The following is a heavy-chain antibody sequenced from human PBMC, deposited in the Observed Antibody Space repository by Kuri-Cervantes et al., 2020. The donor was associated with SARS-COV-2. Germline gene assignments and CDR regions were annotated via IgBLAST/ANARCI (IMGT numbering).Heavy chain of an antibody. J-gene: IGHJ6*03. CDR3: ARASWSSSSYYYMDV. D-gene: IGHD6-6*01. CDR1: GGTFSSYA. Sequence: SVKVSCKASGGTFSSYAISWVRQAPGQGLEWMGGIIPIFGTANYAQKFQGRVTITADESTSTAYMELSSLRSEDTAMYYCARASWSSSSYYYMDVWGKGTTVTVSS. V-gene: IGHV1-69*13. CDR2: IIPIFGTA.